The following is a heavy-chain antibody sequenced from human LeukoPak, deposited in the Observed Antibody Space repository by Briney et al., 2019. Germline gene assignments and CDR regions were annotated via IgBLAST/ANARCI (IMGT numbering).Heavy chain of an antibody. CDR3: ARISRGELPTF. V-gene: IGHV4-34*01. CDR2: INHGGDT. CDR1: GGSFSDYY. D-gene: IGHD1-7*01. Sequence: SETLSLTCAVSGGSFSDYYWSWIRQPPGKGLEWIGEINHGGDTNYNSSLQSRVTLSVDTSRNQFSLILSSVAAADTAIYYCARISRGELPTFWGQGTLVIVSS. J-gene: IGHJ4*02.